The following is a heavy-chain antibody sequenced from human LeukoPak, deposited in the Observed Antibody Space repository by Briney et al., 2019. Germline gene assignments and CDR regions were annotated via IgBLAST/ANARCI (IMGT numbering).Heavy chain of an antibody. Sequence: GSLRLSCAASGFTFSDYYMSWIRQAPGKGLEWVSYIGSSSSYTNYADSVKGRFTISRDNAKNSLYLQMNSLRAEDTAVYYCARDAVSLAAAGTSDYWGQGSLVTVSS. J-gene: IGHJ4*02. CDR1: GFTFSDYY. V-gene: IGHV3-11*05. CDR3: ARDAVSLAAAGTSDY. D-gene: IGHD6-13*01. CDR2: IGSSSSYT.